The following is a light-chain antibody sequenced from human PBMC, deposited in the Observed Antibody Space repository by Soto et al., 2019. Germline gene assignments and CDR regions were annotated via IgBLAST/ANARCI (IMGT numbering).Light chain of an antibody. J-gene: IGKJ2*01. Sequence: DIQMTQSPSSVSASVGDRVTITCRASQGISSWLAWYQQRPGKAPKLLIYATSNLQSGVPSRFSGSGSGTEFVRTISSLQPEDFATYYCQQANSIPYTFGQGTKLEIK. CDR2: ATS. V-gene: IGKV1-12*01. CDR3: QQANSIPYT. CDR1: QGISSW.